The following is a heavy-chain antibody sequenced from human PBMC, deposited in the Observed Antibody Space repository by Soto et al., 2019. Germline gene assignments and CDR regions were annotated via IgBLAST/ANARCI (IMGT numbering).Heavy chain of an antibody. CDR2: INAGNGNT. D-gene: IGHD3-10*01. J-gene: IGHJ4*02. CDR3: ARQGRAVSSYYFDY. Sequence: ASVKVSCKASGYTFTSYAMNWVRQAPGQRLEWMGWINAGNGNTKYSQKFQGRFTISRDNSKNTLHLQMGSLRAEDMAVYYCARQGRAVSSYYFDYWGQGTLVTAPQ. V-gene: IGHV1-3*03. CDR1: GYTFTSYA.